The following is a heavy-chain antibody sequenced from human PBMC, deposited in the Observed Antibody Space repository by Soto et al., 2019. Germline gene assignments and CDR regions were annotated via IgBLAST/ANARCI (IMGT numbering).Heavy chain of an antibody. V-gene: IGHV3-23*01. CDR2: VSASGRSR. Sequence: GGSLRLSCVGSGIEFSNYAMSWVRQAPGKGLEWVSIVSASGRSRYHADSVKGRFTISRDNSKNTLYLHMTNLRAEDTAVYYCAKDGNWLDV. J-gene: IGHJ6*01. CDR1: GIEFSNYA. CDR3: AKDGNWLDV.